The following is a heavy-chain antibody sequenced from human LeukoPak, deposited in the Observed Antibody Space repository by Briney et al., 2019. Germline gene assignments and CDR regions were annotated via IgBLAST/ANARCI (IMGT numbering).Heavy chain of an antibody. CDR2: IYQSGST. V-gene: IGHV4-30-2*01. Sequence: SETLSLTCTVSGGSISSDSYSWSWIRQPPGKGLEWIGYIYQSGSTYYNSSLKSRVTISVDRPKNPFSLRLSSVTAADTAVYYCARGSGYEANWFDPWGQGTLVTVSS. CDR1: GGSISSDSYS. D-gene: IGHD5-12*01. J-gene: IGHJ5*02. CDR3: ARGSGYEANWFDP.